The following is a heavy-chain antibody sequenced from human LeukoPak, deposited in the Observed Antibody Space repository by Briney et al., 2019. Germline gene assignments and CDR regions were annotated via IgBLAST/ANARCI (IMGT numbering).Heavy chain of an antibody. J-gene: IGHJ4*02. CDR2: INAGNGNT. CDR1: GYTFTSYA. Sequence: ASVKVSCKASGYTFTSYAMHWVRQAPGQRLEWMGWINAGNGNTKYSQKFQGRVTITRDTSASTAYMELSSLRSEDTAVYYCAREFYDILTGYGALDHWGQGTLVTVSS. D-gene: IGHD3-9*01. CDR3: AREFYDILTGYGALDH. V-gene: IGHV1-3*01.